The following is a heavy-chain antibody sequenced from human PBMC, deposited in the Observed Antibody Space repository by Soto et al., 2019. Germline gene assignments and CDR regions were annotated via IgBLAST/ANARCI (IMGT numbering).Heavy chain of an antibody. V-gene: IGHV1-18*01. D-gene: IGHD3-16*01. J-gene: IGHJ4*02. CDR1: GYTFTNFG. Sequence: QVQLVQSGAEVKKPGASVKVSCKTSGYTFTNFGISWVRQAPGQGLEWMGWISAYNGNTNYAEKFQGRVTMTTATSTSSAYMEVRSLSSDDTALYYWARGGSPIDYWGQGTLVTVSS. CDR3: ARGGSPIDY. CDR2: ISAYNGNT.